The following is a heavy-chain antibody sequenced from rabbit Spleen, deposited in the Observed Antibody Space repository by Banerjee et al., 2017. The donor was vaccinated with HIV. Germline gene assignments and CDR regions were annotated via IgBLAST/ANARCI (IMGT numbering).Heavy chain of an antibody. D-gene: IGHD4-1*01. CDR2: IYTGSGST. V-gene: IGHV1S40*01. CDR1: GFDFSSFYY. Sequence: QSLEESGGDLVQPGASLTLTCTASGFDFSSFYYMCWVRQAPGKGLEWIGCIYTGSGSTWYATWAKGRFTISKTSSTTVTLQLTSLTAADRATYFCARDLTGVIGWNFGWWGPGTLVTVS. J-gene: IGHJ6*01. CDR3: ARDLTGVIGWNFGW.